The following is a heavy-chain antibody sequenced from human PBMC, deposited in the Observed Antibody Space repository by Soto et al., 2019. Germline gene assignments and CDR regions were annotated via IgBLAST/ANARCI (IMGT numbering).Heavy chain of an antibody. CDR2: IIPIFGTA. D-gene: IGHD3-22*01. Sequence: QVQLVQSGAEVKKPGSSVKVSCKASGGTFSSYAISWVRQAPGQGLEWMGGIIPIFGTANYAQKFQGRVTITADESTTTAYMELSILRSEDTAVYYCARDLKRYYDSSGYGYYYYGMDVWGQGTTVTVSS. V-gene: IGHV1-69*01. CDR1: GGTFSSYA. J-gene: IGHJ6*02. CDR3: ARDLKRYYDSSGYGYYYYGMDV.